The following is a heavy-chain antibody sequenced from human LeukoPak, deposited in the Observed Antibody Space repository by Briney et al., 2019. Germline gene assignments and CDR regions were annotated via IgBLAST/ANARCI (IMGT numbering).Heavy chain of an antibody. Sequence: SETLSLTCTVSGGSISSYYWSWIRQPPGKGLEWIGYIYYSGSTNYSPSLKSRVTISVDTSKNQFSLKLSSVTAADTAVYYCAGSGDTIGAFDIWGQGTMVSVSS. J-gene: IGHJ3*02. CDR3: AGSGDTIGAFDI. D-gene: IGHD3-10*01. CDR1: GGSISSYY. CDR2: IYYSGST. V-gene: IGHV4-59*01.